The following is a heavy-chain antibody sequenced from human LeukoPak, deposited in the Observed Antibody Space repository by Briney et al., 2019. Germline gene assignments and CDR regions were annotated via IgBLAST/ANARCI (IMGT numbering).Heavy chain of an antibody. CDR2: IRYDGSNK. Sequence: GGSLRLSCAASGFTFSRYWMSWVRQAPGKGLEWVAFIRYDGSNKYYADSVKGRFTISRDNSKNTLYLQMNSLRAEDTAVYYCAKSSLITMIVVASEWYFDLWGRGTLVTVSS. V-gene: IGHV3-30*02. CDR1: GFTFSRYW. CDR3: AKSSLITMIVVASEWYFDL. J-gene: IGHJ2*01. D-gene: IGHD3-22*01.